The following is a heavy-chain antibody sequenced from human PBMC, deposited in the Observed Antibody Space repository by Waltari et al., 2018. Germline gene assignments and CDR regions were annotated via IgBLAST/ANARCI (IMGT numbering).Heavy chain of an antibody. D-gene: IGHD3-10*01. Sequence: QVPLQQWGAGLLRPSETLSLTCEVSSGSFSDHYGSWTRQSPGKGLGWMWVSNYSGYTNYNPSLKSRVIISLDMSKNQFSLKLNYVTAADRAVYYCARVVQFGEFLYGMDVWGQGTTVTVSS. CDR3: ARVVQFGEFLYGMDV. CDR2: SNYSGYT. CDR1: SGSFSDHY. V-gene: IGHV4-34*02. J-gene: IGHJ6*02.